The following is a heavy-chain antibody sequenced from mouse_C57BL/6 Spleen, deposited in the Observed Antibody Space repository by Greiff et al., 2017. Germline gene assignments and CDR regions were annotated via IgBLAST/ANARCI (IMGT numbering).Heavy chain of an antibody. CDR1: GYTFTSYW. Sequence: VKLQQPGAELVRPGTSVKLSCKASGYTFTSYWMHWVKQRPGQGLEWIGVIDPSDSYTNYNQKFKGKATLTVDTSSSTAYMQLSSLTSEDSAVYYCARGDYGNDWYFDVWGTGTTVTVSS. V-gene: IGHV1-59*01. CDR3: ARGDYGNDWYFDV. D-gene: IGHD1-1*01. CDR2: IDPSDSYT. J-gene: IGHJ1*03.